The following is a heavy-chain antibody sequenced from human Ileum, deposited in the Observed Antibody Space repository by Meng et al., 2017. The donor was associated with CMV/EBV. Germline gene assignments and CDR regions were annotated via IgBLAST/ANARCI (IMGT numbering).Heavy chain of an antibody. CDR1: GDPISSGSHS. Sequence: MQVQGSGPALVNPAETLSLTCTASGDPISSGSHSWAWFRQPPGKRLEWIGSMYFSGIADYNPSLKSRVTISLHATQKQFSLRLTSVTAADSAVYFCARDLTNKWFYYWGQGTLVTVSS. D-gene: IGHD1-26*01. CDR3: ARDLTNKWFYY. J-gene: IGHJ4*02. CDR2: MYFSGIA. V-gene: IGHV4-39*07.